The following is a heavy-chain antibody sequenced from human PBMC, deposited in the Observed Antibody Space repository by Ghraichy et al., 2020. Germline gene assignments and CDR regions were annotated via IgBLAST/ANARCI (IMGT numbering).Heavy chain of an antibody. J-gene: IGHJ6*02. V-gene: IGHV3-48*02. CDR2: ISSSSSTI. D-gene: IGHD4-23*01. Sequence: GGSLRLSCAASGFTFSSYSMNWVRQAPGKGLEWVSYISSSSSTIYYADSVKGRFTISRDNAKNSLYLQMNSLRDEDTAVYYCARDEGKVGFRDYYGMDVWGQGTTVTVSS. CDR1: GFTFSSYS. CDR3: ARDEGKVGFRDYYGMDV.